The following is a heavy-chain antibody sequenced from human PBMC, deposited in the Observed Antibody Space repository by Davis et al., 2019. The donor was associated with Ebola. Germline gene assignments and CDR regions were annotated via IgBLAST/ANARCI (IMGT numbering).Heavy chain of an antibody. CDR3: AREEVDYYDSSGLDY. Sequence: PSETLSLTCTVSGGSISSYYWSWIRQPPGKGLEWIGEINHSGSTNYNPSLKSRVTISVDTSKNQFSLKLSSVTAADTAVYYCAREEVDYYDSSGLDYWGQGTLVTVSS. CDR2: INHSGST. V-gene: IGHV4-59*12. D-gene: IGHD3-22*01. J-gene: IGHJ4*02. CDR1: GGSISSYY.